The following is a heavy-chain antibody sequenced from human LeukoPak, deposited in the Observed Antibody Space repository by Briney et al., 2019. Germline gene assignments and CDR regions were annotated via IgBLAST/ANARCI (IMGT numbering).Heavy chain of an antibody. Sequence: SETLSLTCTVSGGSISSYYWSWIRQSPGKGLEWVGHIYSSGSTNYNPSLKSRVTISIDTSKNQFSLKLSSVTAADTALYYCARNYDNSGYTAFGYWGRGTLVTVSS. D-gene: IGHD3-22*01. CDR1: GGSISSYY. CDR2: IYSSGST. J-gene: IGHJ4*02. CDR3: ARNYDNSGYTAFGY. V-gene: IGHV4-59*01.